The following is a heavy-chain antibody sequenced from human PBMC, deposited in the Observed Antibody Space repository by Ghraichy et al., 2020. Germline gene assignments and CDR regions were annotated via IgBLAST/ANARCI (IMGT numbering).Heavy chain of an antibody. V-gene: IGHV4-59*08. CDR2: IYYSGST. Sequence: ESLNISCTVSGGSISSYYWSWIRQPPGKGLEWIGYIYYSGSTNYNPSLKSRVTISVDTSKNQFSLKLSSVTAADTAVYYCARSPVLLVRGEMFDYWGQGTLVTVSS. D-gene: IGHD3-10*01. CDR3: ARSPVLLVRGEMFDY. CDR1: GGSISSYY. J-gene: IGHJ4*02.